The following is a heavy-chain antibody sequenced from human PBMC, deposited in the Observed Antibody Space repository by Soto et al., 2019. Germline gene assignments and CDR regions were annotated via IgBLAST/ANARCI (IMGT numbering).Heavy chain of an antibody. D-gene: IGHD3-16*01. V-gene: IGHV3-15*07. CDR1: GFTFSNAW. CDR2: IVTKTDGGTA. J-gene: IGHJ4*02. CDR3: FGGSGEVRY. Sequence: EVQLVESGGGLIEPGGSLRLSCVVSGFTFSNAWMNWVRQAPGEGLEWVGRIVTKTDGGTADYAAPVKGRFTISRDDSKNTLYLQMNGLKTEDTALYYCFGGSGEVRYWGQGALVTVSS.